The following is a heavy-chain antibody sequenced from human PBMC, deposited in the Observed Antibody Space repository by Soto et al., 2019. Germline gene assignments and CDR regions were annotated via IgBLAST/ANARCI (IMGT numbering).Heavy chain of an antibody. CDR1: GYNFNNYY. CDR3: ARDGVPIAGRSGYFDY. D-gene: IGHD6-19*01. V-gene: IGHV1-46*02. CDR2: INPSRGLT. J-gene: IGHJ4*02. Sequence: ASVKVSCKASGYNFNNYYIHWVRQTPGQGPEWIGVINPSRGLTTYSQRFQGRVSMTRDTSTTTVYTELSSLRSEDTAIYYCARDGVPIAGRSGYFDYWGPGTEVTVSS.